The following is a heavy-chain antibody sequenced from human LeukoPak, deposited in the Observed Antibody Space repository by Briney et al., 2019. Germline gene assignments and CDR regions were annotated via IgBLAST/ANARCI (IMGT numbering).Heavy chain of an antibody. V-gene: IGHV3-53*01. CDR1: GFSVRVNH. CDR3: VRERDYDTYFDY. Sequence: GGSLTLSCEVSGFSVRVNHMAWVRQGLGKGLEWVAVILPGGVTHYTDSLRDRFSISTDKSKNVLYLQLDALRAEDTALYSCVRERDYDTYFDYWGRGTLVTVSS. J-gene: IGHJ4*02. D-gene: IGHD4-17*01. CDR2: ILPGGVT.